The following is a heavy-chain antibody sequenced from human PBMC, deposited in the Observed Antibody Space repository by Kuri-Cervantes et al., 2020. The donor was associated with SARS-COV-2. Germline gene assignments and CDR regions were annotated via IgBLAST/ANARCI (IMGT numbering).Heavy chain of an antibody. V-gene: IGHV1-8*01. Sequence: ASVKVSCKASGVTFTRDTINWVRQAPGQGLEWVGWMNPKIDISGSVKKFRGGVTMTRDTSTNTAYMELTSLGSQDTAVYYCARKTRGTFHLDYWGPGTPVTVSS. CDR3: ARKTRGTFHLDY. J-gene: IGHJ4*02. D-gene: IGHD1-26*01. CDR1: GVTFTRDT. CDR2: MNPKIDIS.